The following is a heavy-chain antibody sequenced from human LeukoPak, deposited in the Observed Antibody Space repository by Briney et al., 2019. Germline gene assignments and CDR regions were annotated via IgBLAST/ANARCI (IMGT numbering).Heavy chain of an antibody. D-gene: IGHD3-3*01. CDR2: INPSGGST. Sequence: ASEKVSCKASGYTFTSYYMHWVRQAPGQGLEWMGIINPSGGSTSYAQKFQGRVTMTRDTSTSTVYMELSSLRSEDTAVYYCASPGLDYDFWSGYYTGDYYYGMDVWGQGTTVTVSS. CDR1: GYTFTSYY. J-gene: IGHJ6*02. CDR3: ASPGLDYDFWSGYYTGDYYYGMDV. V-gene: IGHV1-46*01.